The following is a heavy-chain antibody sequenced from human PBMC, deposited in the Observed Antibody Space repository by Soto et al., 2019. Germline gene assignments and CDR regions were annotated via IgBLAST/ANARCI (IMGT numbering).Heavy chain of an antibody. D-gene: IGHD1-20*01. Sequence: GCLPLALSVSVFTFGFYFMTCVRQVPEEGLEWVSCISCTGCTTSYADSVKGRFIISRDNSKNTLYPQMNRLRAEDTAVYYCAKEEYNWLSLEDLHXWGQGAPVPFS. CDR2: ISCTGCTT. J-gene: IGHJ4*02. CDR3: AKEEYNWLSLEDLHX. CDR1: VFTFGFYF. V-gene: IGHV3-23*01.